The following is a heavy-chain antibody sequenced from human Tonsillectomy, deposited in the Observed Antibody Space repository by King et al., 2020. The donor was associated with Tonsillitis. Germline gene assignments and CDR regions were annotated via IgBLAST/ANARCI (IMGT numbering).Heavy chain of an antibody. D-gene: IGHD5-18*01. Sequence: EVQLVESGGGLVQPGGSLRLSCAASGFTFSSYWMSWVRQAPGKGLEWVANIKQDGSEKYYVDSVKGRFTISRDNAKNSLYLQMNSLRAEDTAVYYCARSWIQVWLRRKSFDYWGQGTLVTVPS. V-gene: IGHV3-7*01. CDR2: IKQDGSEK. CDR1: GFTFSSYW. CDR3: ARSWIQVWLRRKSFDY. J-gene: IGHJ4*02.